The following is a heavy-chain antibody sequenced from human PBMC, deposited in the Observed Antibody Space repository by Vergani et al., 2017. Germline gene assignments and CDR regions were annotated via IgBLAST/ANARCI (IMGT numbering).Heavy chain of an antibody. Sequence: EVQLVESGGGLVKPGGSLRLSCAASGFTFSSYSMNWVRQAPGKGLEWVSSISSSSSYIYYADSVKGRFTISRDNAKKSLYLQMNSLRAEDTAVYYCARAVGYYYSSSCSYWGQGTLVTVSS. J-gene: IGHJ4*02. CDR3: ARAVGYYYSSSCSY. CDR1: GFTFSSYS. V-gene: IGHV3-21*01. D-gene: IGHD3-22*01. CDR2: ISSSSSYI.